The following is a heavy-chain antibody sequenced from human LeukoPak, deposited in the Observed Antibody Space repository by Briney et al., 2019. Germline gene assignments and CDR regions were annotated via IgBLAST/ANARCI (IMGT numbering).Heavy chain of an antibody. CDR2: ISGSGGST. CDR3: ARHGWFDP. CDR1: GFTFSSYA. Sequence: PGGSLRLSCAASGFTFSSYAMSWVRQAPGKGLEWVSAISGSGGSTYYADSVKGRFTISRDNSENSLYLQMNSLRDDDTAVYYCARHGWFDPWGQGILVTVSS. V-gene: IGHV3-23*01. J-gene: IGHJ5*02.